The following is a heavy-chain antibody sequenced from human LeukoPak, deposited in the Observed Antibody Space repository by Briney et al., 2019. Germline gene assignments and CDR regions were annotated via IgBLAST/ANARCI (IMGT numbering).Heavy chain of an antibody. J-gene: IGHJ4*02. Sequence: PSVTLSLTCAVFGDSISSDNWWSWVRQPPGKGLEWIGDIYHSGYTTYNPSLNSRVTMSVDKSMNHFSLKVTSLTAADTAVYYCARRASLGFDYWGQGTLVTVSS. D-gene: IGHD3-16*01. V-gene: IGHV4-4*02. CDR1: GDSISSDNW. CDR2: IYHSGYT. CDR3: ARRASLGFDY.